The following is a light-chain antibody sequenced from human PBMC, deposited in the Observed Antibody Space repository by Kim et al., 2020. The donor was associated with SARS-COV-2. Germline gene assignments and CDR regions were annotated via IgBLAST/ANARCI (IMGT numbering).Light chain of an antibody. Sequence: SVKLTCTLSSGHSSYIIAWHQQQPGKAPRYLMKLEGSGSYNKGSGVPDRFSGSSSGADRYLTISNLQSEDEADYYCETWDSNIWVFGGGTKLTVL. CDR3: ETWDSNIWV. CDR2: LEGSGSY. V-gene: IGLV4-60*03. CDR1: SGHSSYI. J-gene: IGLJ3*02.